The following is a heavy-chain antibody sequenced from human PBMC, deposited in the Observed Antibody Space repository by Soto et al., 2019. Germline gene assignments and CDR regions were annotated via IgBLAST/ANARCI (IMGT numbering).Heavy chain of an antibody. J-gene: IGHJ4*02. D-gene: IGHD7-27*01. CDR1: GFTFDDYA. V-gene: IGHV3-9*01. CDR2: ISWNSGSI. Sequence: EVQLVESGGGLVQPGRSLRLSCAASGFTFDDYAMHWVRQAPGKGLEWVSGISWNSGSIGYADSVTGRFTISRDNAKNSLYLQMNSLRAEDTALYYCAKDRRALGYYFDYWGQGSLVTVSS. CDR3: AKDRRALGYYFDY.